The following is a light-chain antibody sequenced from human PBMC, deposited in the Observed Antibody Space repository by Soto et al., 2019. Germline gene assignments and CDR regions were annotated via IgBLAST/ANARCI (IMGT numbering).Light chain of an antibody. CDR2: WAS. CDR1: ESVFFSSNNRNY. CDR3: QQYINTPRT. V-gene: IGKV4-1*01. J-gene: IGKJ2*01. Sequence: DIVMTQSPDSLAVSLGERATINCRSSESVFFSSNNRNYLAWYQQKPRQPPKLLIYWASTRESGVPGRFSGSGSGTEFTLTISSLQAEDVAVYYCQQYINTPRTFGQGTKLEIK.